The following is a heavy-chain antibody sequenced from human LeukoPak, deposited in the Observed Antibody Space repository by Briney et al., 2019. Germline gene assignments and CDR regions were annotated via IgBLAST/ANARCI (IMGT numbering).Heavy chain of an antibody. CDR1: GYTFTDYY. Sequence: ASVKVSCKASGYTFTDYYMHWVRQAPGQGLEWMGWINTNNGGTDSAQKFQGRVTMTRDTSISTGYMELNSLRSDDTAVYYCARVQCGDRSGGNCYARRDFDYWGQGTLVTVSS. CDR2: INTNNGGT. V-gene: IGHV1-2*02. J-gene: IGHJ4*02. D-gene: IGHD2-15*01. CDR3: ARVQCGDRSGGNCYARRDFDY.